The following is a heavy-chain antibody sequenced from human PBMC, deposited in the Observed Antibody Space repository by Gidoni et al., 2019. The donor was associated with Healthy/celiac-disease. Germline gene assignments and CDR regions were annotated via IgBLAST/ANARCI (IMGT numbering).Heavy chain of an antibody. CDR3: ARGHGARWLMNYFDY. V-gene: IGHV3-48*04. CDR2: ISSSSSTI. Sequence: EVQLVESGGGLVQPGGSLRLSCAASGFTFSSYSMNWVRQAPGKGLEWVSYISSSSSTIYYADSVKGRFTISRDNAKNSLYLQMNSLRAEDTAVYYCARGHGARWLMNYFDYWGQGTLVTVSS. D-gene: IGHD5-12*01. J-gene: IGHJ4*02. CDR1: GFTFSSYS.